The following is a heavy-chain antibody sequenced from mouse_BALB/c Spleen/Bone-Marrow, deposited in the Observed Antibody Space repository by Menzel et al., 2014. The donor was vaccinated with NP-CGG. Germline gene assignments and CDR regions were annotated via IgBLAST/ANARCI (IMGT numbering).Heavy chain of an antibody. CDR3: ASYYYGSGANAY. J-gene: IGHJ3*01. Sequence: VQLQQSGAELVKPGASVKLSCTASGFNIKDTYMHWVKQRPEQGLEWIGRIDPANGNTKYDPKFQGKATITADTSSNTAYLQPSSLTXEDAAVYYCASYYYGSGANAYWGQGTTVTV. D-gene: IGHD1-1*01. CDR1: GFNIKDTY. CDR2: IDPANGNT. V-gene: IGHV14-3*02.